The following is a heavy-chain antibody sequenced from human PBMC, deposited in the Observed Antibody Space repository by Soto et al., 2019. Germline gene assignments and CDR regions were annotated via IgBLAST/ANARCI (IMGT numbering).Heavy chain of an antibody. CDR2: IYYSGST. D-gene: IGHD6-13*01. CDR3: ARHQHQCIAAAGFDY. CDR1: GGSISSSSYY. V-gene: IGHV4-39*01. Sequence: QLQLQESGPGLVKPSETLSLTCTVSGGSISSSSYYWGWIRQPPGKGLEWIGSIYYSGSTYYNPSLQGRFTISLDTPTNQFSLTLSSVTAADTAVYYCARHQHQCIAAAGFDYWGQGTLVTVSS. J-gene: IGHJ4*02.